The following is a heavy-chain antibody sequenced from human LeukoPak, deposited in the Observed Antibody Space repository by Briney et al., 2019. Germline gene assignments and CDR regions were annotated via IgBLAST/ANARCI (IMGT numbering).Heavy chain of an antibody. D-gene: IGHD5-18*01. Sequence: PSENLSLTCTVSGGSISSGSYYWSWIRQPAGKGLEWIGRIYTSGSTNYNPSLKSRVTISVDTSKNQFSLKLSSVTAADTAVYYCARFPGYSYGPHFDYWGQGTLVTVSS. CDR3: ARFPGYSYGPHFDY. J-gene: IGHJ4*02. CDR1: GGSISSGSYY. V-gene: IGHV4-61*02. CDR2: IYTSGST.